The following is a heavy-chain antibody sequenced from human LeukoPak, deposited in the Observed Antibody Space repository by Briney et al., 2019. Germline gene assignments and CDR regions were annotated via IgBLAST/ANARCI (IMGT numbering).Heavy chain of an antibody. CDR1: GFTVSSNY. CDR2: IYSGGST. CDR3: ARGLQAAWGYFRE. D-gene: IGHD2/OR15-2a*01. Sequence: GGSLRLSCAASGFTVSSNYMSWVRQAPGKGLEWVSMIYSGGSTYYADSVKGRFTISRDNSKNTLFLQMNSLRAEDTAVYYCARGLQAAWGYFREWGQGTLVTVSS. V-gene: IGHV3-53*01. J-gene: IGHJ4*02.